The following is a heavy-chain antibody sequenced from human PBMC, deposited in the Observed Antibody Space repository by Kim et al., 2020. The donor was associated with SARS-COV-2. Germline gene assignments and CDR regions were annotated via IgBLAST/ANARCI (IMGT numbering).Heavy chain of an antibody. Sequence: GGSLRLSCAASGFTFSDYYMSWIRQAPGKGLEWVSYISSSGSTIYYADSVKGRFTISRDNAKNSLYLQMNSLRAEDTAVYYCAREWEGYGDYDENAPPNNWFDPWGQGTLVTVSS. V-gene: IGHV3-11*04. CDR3: AREWEGYGDYDENAPPNNWFDP. D-gene: IGHD4-17*01. J-gene: IGHJ5*02. CDR1: GFTFSDYY. CDR2: ISSSGSTI.